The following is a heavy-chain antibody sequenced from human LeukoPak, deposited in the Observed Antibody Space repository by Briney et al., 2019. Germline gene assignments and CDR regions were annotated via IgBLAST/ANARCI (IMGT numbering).Heavy chain of an antibody. CDR2: ISAYNGNT. V-gene: IGHV1-18*01. J-gene: IGHJ4*02. CDR3: AMYSSSWVFDY. D-gene: IGHD6-13*01. Sequence: GASVKVSCKASGYTFTSYGISWVRQAPGQGLEWMGWISAYNGNTNYAQKLQGRVSMTTDTSTSTAYMELRSLRSDDTAVYYCAMYSSSWVFDYWGQGTLVTVSS. CDR1: GYTFTSYG.